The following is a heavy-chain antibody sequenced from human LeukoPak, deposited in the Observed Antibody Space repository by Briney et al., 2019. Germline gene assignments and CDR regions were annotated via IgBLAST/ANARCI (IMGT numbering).Heavy chain of an antibody. J-gene: IGHJ4*02. CDR2: ISGSDSNT. D-gene: IGHD4-11*01. V-gene: IGHV3-23*01. CDR1: GFTFSIYA. CDR3: ARTVRADY. Sequence: GGSLRLSYAASGFTFSIYAMSWVRQAPGKGLEWVSVISGSDSNTYYADSVKGRFTISRDNSKNTVYLQMNSLSAEDTAVYYCARTVRADYWGQGTLVTVSS.